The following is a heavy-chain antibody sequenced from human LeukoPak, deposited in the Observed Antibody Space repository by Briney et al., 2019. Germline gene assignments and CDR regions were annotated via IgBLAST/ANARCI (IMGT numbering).Heavy chain of an antibody. V-gene: IGHV4-59*01. CDR2: IYYSGST. J-gene: IGHJ3*02. CDR1: GGSISSYY. Sequence: SETLSLTCTVSGGSISSYYWSWIRQPPGKGLEWIGYIYYSGSTNYNPSLKSRVTISVDTSKNQFSLKLSSVTAADTAVYYCARESLHCTNGACFGHAFDIWGQGTMVTVSS. D-gene: IGHD2-8*01. CDR3: ARESLHCTNGACFGHAFDI.